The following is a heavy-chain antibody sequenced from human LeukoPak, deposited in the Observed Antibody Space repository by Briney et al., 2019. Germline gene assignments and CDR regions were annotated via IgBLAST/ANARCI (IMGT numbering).Heavy chain of an antibody. J-gene: IGHJ6*03. V-gene: IGHV4-34*01. CDR1: GGFFSGYC. Sequence: SETLSLTCAVYGGFFSGYCWSWIRQPPGKGLEWIGEINHSGSTNYNPSLKSRVTISVDTSKNQFSLKLSSVTAADTAVYYCARGLGFGPRFYYYMDVWGKGTTITVSS. CDR3: ARGLGFGPRFYYYMDV. D-gene: IGHD3-10*01. CDR2: INHSGST.